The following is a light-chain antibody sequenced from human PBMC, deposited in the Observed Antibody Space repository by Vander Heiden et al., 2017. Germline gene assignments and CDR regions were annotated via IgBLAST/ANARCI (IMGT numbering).Light chain of an antibody. Sequence: SYELTQPPSASVSRGQTARNTCPGDALPKKFAYWYQQKSGQAPVLVIFEDTKRPSGIPKRFSGSSSGTLATLTISGAQVEDEADYYCYSTDSSGNQGVFGGGTKVTVL. V-gene: IGLV3-10*01. CDR2: EDT. CDR1: ALPKKF. J-gene: IGLJ3*02. CDR3: YSTDSSGNQGV.